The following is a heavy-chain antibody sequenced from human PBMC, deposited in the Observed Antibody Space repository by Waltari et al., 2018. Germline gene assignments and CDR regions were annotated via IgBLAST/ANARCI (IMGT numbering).Heavy chain of an antibody. CDR3: VVGATSSDYFDY. D-gene: IGHD1-26*01. CDR1: GGSISSSSYY. J-gene: IGHJ4*02. V-gene: IGHV4-39*01. Sequence: QLQLQESGPGLVKPSETLSLTCTVSGGSISSSSYYWGWIRQPPGKGLAWIGSIYYSGSTYYNPSLKSRVTISVDTSKNQFSLKLSSVTAADTAVYYCVVGATSSDYFDYWGQGTLVTVSS. CDR2: IYYSGST.